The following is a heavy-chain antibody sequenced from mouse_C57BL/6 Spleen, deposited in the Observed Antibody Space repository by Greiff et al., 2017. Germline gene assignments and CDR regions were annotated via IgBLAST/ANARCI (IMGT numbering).Heavy chain of an antibody. D-gene: IGHD1-1*01. CDR2: IDPETGGT. Sequence: VQLQQSGAELVRPGASVTLSCKASGYTFTDYDMHWVKQTPVHGLEWIGAIDPETGGTAYNQKFKGKAILTADKSYSTAYVELRSLTSEDSAVYYCTRYYWFAYWGQGTLVTVSA. CDR3: TRYYWFAY. V-gene: IGHV1-15*01. J-gene: IGHJ3*01. CDR1: GYTFTDYD.